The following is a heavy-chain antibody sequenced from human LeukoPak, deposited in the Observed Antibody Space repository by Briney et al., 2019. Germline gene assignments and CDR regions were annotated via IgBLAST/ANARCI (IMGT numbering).Heavy chain of an antibody. Sequence: PSETLSLTCAVYGGSFSGYYWSWIRQPPGKGLEWIGEINHSGSTNYNPSLKSRVTISVDTSKNQFSLKLSSVTAADTAVYYCARGCRAGIQLWRLRALAFDIWGQGTMVTVSS. D-gene: IGHD5-18*01. V-gene: IGHV4-34*01. CDR1: GGSFSGYY. J-gene: IGHJ3*02. CDR3: ARGCRAGIQLWRLRALAFDI. CDR2: INHSGST.